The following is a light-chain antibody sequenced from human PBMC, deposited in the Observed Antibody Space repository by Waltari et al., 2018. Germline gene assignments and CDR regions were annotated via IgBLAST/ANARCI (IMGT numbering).Light chain of an antibody. J-gene: IGKJ1*01. Sequence: EIVLTQSPGTRSLSPGERATLSCTASQSVSSWLAWYQQKPGQAPRLLIYDSSSRATGIPDRFSGSGSGTDFSLTISRLEPEDFAVYYCQKYGTLPATFGQGTKVEIK. V-gene: IGKV3-20*01. CDR2: DSS. CDR3: QKYGTLPAT. CDR1: QSVSSW.